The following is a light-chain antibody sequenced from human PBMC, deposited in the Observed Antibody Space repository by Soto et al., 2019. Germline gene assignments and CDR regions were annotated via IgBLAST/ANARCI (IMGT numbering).Light chain of an antibody. Sequence: QSALTQPASVSGSTGQSITISCTGTSSDIGSYNYVSWYQQHPGQAPKLMIYDVTNRPSGVSNRFSGSKSGNTASLTISGLQAEDEADYYCSSTRSSSFYVFGTGNKLTVL. V-gene: IGLV2-14*03. CDR1: SSDIGSYNY. CDR3: SSTRSSSFYV. J-gene: IGLJ1*01. CDR2: DVT.